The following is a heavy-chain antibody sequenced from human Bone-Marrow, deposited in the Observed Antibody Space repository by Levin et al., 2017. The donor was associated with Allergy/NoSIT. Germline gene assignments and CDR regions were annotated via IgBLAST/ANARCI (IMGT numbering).Heavy chain of an antibody. CDR1: GGSFSGYY. Sequence: PSETLSLTCAVYGGSFSGYYWSWIRQPPGKGLEWIGEINHSGSTNYNPSLKSRVTISVDTSKNQFSLKLSSVTAADTAVYYCARGMRYCSSTSCYAGSAFDIWGQGTMVTVSS. V-gene: IGHV4-34*01. J-gene: IGHJ3*02. D-gene: IGHD2-2*01. CDR2: INHSGST. CDR3: ARGMRYCSSTSCYAGSAFDI.